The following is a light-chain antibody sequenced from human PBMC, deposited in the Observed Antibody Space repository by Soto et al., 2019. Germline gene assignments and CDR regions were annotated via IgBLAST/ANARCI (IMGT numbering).Light chain of an antibody. V-gene: IGKV1-39*01. CDR2: AAS. CDR1: QSISSY. Sequence: DIPMTQSPSSLSASVGDRVTITCRASQSISSYLNWYQQKPGKAPKLLIYAASSLQSGVPSRFSGSGSGTDFTLTISSLQTEDFANYYCQQSYSTLGYTFGQGTKVEIK. CDR3: QQSYSTLGYT. J-gene: IGKJ2*01.